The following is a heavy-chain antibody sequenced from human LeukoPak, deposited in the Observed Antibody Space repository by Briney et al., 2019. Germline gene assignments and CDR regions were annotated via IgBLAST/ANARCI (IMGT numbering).Heavy chain of an antibody. V-gene: IGHV4-61*01. J-gene: IGHJ5*02. CDR3: ARRIAVAGTGSFDP. CDR2: IYYSGST. Sequence: SETLSLTCTVSGGSVSSGSYYWSWIRQPPGKGLEWIGYIYYSGSTNYNPSLKSRVTISVDTSKNQFSLKLSSVTAADTAVYYCARRIAVAGTGSFDPWGQGTLVTVSS. CDR1: GGSVSSGSYY. D-gene: IGHD6-19*01.